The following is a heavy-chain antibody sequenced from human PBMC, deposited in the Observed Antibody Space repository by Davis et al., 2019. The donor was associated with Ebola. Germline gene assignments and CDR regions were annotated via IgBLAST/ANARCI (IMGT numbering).Heavy chain of an antibody. CDR1: GGSVSSGSYY. CDR2: IYYSGST. D-gene: IGHD5-24*01. CDR3: ATQSTREMATIKTPYYYYGMDV. J-gene: IGHJ6*02. V-gene: IGHV4-61*01. Sequence: PSETLSLTCTVSGGSVSSGSYYWSWIRQPPGKGLEWIGYIYYSGSTNYNPSLKSRVTISVDTSKNQFSLKLSSVTAADTAVYYCATQSTREMATIKTPYYYYGMDVWGQGTTVTVSS.